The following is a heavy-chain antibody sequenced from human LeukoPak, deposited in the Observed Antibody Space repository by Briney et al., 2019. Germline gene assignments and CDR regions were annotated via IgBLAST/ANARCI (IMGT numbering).Heavy chain of an antibody. J-gene: IGHJ4*02. Sequence: SETLSLTCTVSGGSISSYYWSWIRQPPGKGLEWIGYIYYSGSTNYNPSLKSRVTVSVDTSKNQFSLKLSSVTAADTAVYYCARDIRNYYDSSGYYNFDYWGQGTLVTVSS. V-gene: IGHV4-59*12. CDR2: IYYSGST. CDR3: ARDIRNYYDSSGYYNFDY. D-gene: IGHD3-22*01. CDR1: GGSISSYY.